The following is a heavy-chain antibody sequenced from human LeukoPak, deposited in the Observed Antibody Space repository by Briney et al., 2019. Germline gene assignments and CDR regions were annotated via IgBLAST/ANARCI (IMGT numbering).Heavy chain of an antibody. Sequence: PGGSLRLSCAASGFTFSSYAMSWVRQAPGKGLEWVSAISGSGGSTYYADSVKGRFTISRDNSKNTLYLQMNSLRAEDTAVYYCANPVAGYDSSGYYPMAYWGQGTLVTVSS. J-gene: IGHJ4*02. CDR2: ISGSGGST. CDR3: ANPVAGYDSSGYYPMAY. D-gene: IGHD3-22*01. V-gene: IGHV3-23*01. CDR1: GFTFSSYA.